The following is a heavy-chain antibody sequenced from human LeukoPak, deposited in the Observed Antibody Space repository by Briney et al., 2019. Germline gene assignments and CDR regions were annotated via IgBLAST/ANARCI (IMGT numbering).Heavy chain of an antibody. Sequence: PGRSLRLSCAASGFTFSSYAMHWVRQAPGKGLEWVAVISYDGSNKYYADSVKGRFTISRDNSKNTLYLQMNSLRAEDTAVYYCPSLTLPDYWGQGTLVTVSS. CDR3: PSLTLPDY. CDR2: ISYDGSNK. CDR1: GFTFSSYA. J-gene: IGHJ4*02. V-gene: IGHV3-30-3*01. D-gene: IGHD2/OR15-2a*01.